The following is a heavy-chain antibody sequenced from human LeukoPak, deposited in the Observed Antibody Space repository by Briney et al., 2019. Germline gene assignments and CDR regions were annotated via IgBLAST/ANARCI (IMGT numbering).Heavy chain of an antibody. V-gene: IGHV4-59*01. CDR2: IYYSGST. Sequence: SETLSLTCTVSGGSISSYSWSWIRQPPGKGLEWIGYIYYSGSTNYNPSLKSRVTISVDTSKNQFSLKLSSVTAADTAVYYCTIGDGYNAFDIWGQGTMVTVSS. CDR3: TIGDGYNAFDI. CDR1: GGSISSYS. D-gene: IGHD5-24*01. J-gene: IGHJ3*02.